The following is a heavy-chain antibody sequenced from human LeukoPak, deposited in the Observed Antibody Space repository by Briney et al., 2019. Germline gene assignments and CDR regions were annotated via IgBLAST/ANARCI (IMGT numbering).Heavy chain of an antibody. V-gene: IGHV4-39*01. D-gene: IGHD5-24*01. Sequence: SETLSLTCTVSGGSISSGNYYWGWIPQPPGKGLEWIGNIYYSGSTYCNPSLKSRVTISVDTSKNQFSLKLSSVTAADTAVYFCASSPRMATSHFDYWGQGTLVTVSS. CDR3: ASSPRMATSHFDY. J-gene: IGHJ4*02. CDR1: GGSISSGNYY. CDR2: IYYSGST.